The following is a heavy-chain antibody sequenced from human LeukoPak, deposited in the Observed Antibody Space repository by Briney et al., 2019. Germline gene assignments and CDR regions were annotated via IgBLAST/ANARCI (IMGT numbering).Heavy chain of an antibody. CDR3: AQTTGWPGFDF. D-gene: IGHD6-19*01. CDR1: GASTSSRY. Sequence: SETQSLTCSASGASTSSRYWSWIRQFPGGTLEWIGHIYNAKNTKYNPSLTSRVTISVDTSRNQFSLSLTSLTAADTAIYYCAQTTGWPGFDFWGPGALVTVSS. CDR2: IYNAKNT. J-gene: IGHJ4*02. V-gene: IGHV4-59*08.